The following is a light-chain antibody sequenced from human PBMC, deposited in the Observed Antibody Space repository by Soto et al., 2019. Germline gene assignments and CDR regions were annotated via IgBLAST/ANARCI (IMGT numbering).Light chain of an antibody. CDR1: TSNVGNNA. Sequence: QSVLTQPPSVSEAPRQRVSISCSGNTSNVGNNAVNWYQQLPGKTPKLLIYFDDLVPSGVSDRFSGSKSGTSASLAISGLQSDDEADYYCAAWDDSLNVVLFGGGIKLTVL. V-gene: IGLV1-36*01. CDR2: FDD. CDR3: AAWDDSLNVVL. J-gene: IGLJ2*01.